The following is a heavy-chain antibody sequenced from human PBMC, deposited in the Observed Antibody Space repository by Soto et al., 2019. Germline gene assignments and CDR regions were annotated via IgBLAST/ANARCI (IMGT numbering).Heavy chain of an antibody. Sequence: QVQLVQSGAEVKKPGASVKVSCKASGFTFTHYGFTWVRQAPGQGLEWMGWISAYNGNTNYTQILQGRVTMTTDTSTSTAYMELRSLRSDDTAVYYCAGAAPIVVVTAAPDYWGQGTLVTVSS. D-gene: IGHD2-21*02. CDR2: ISAYNGNT. V-gene: IGHV1-18*01. CDR1: GFTFTHYG. CDR3: AGAAPIVVVTAAPDY. J-gene: IGHJ4*02.